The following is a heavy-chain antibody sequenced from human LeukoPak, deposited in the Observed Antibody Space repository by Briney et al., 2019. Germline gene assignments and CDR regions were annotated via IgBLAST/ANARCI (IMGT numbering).Heavy chain of an antibody. J-gene: IGHJ5*02. CDR2: ITPIFGTA. V-gene: IGHV1-69*05. Sequence: ASVKVSCKASGGTFSSYAISWVRQAPGQGLEWMGGITPIFGTANYAQKFQGRVTITTDESTSTAYMELSSLRSEDTAVYYCARATPWTGWFDPWGQGTLVTVSS. CDR3: ARATPWTGWFDP. D-gene: IGHD3/OR15-3a*01. CDR1: GGTFSSYA.